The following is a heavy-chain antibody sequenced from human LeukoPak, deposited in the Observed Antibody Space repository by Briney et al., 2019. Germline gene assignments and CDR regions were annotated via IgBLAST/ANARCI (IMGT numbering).Heavy chain of an antibody. CDR1: GFTVSRNH. V-gene: IGHV3-66*01. CDR2: LDSGSKT. CDR3: ARDSYGMDV. Sequence: GGSLRLACAASGFTVSRNHMSWVRQAPGKGLEWVSVLDSGSKTSYAESVKGRFTISRDKSKNTLYLQMNSLRSDDTAVYYCARDSYGMDVWGQGTTVTVSS. J-gene: IGHJ6*02.